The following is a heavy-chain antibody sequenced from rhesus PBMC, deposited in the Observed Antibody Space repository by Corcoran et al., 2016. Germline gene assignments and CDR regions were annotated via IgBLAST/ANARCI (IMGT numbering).Heavy chain of an antibody. D-gene: IGHD1-44*02. V-gene: IGHV3S5*01. J-gene: IGHJ4*01. CDR3: AKEGYGWEPPY. CDR1: GFTFSSYG. Sequence: EVQLVETGGGLVQPGGSLKLSCAASGFTFSSYGMSWVRQAPGKGLEWVSYINSGGGSTYYADSVKGRFTISRDNSKNTLSLQMNSLRAEDTAVYYCAKEGYGWEPPYWGQGVLVTVSS. CDR2: INSGGGST.